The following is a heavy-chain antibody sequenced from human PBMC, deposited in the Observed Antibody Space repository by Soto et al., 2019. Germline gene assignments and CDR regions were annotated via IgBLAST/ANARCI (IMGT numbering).Heavy chain of an antibody. Sequence: GGSLRLSCAASGFTFSSYAMSWVRQAPGKGLEWVSAISGSGGRTYYADSVKGRLTISRDNSKNTLYLQMNSLRAEDTAVYYCAKDPTPFEGVMITFGGVEYYYYMDVWGKGTTVTVSS. CDR2: ISGSGGRT. J-gene: IGHJ6*03. D-gene: IGHD3-16*01. CDR3: AKDPTPFEGVMITFGGVEYYYYMDV. CDR1: GFTFSSYA. V-gene: IGHV3-23*01.